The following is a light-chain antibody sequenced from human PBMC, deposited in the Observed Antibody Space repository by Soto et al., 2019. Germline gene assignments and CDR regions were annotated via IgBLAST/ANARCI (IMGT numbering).Light chain of an antibody. CDR2: DVS. V-gene: IGLV2-14*01. CDR3: SSYTSSSTLHYV. CDR1: SSDVGGYNY. J-gene: IGLJ1*01. Sequence: QSALTQPASESGTPGQSITISCTGTSSDVGGYNYVSWYQQHPGKAPKLMIYDVSNRPSGVSNRFSGSKSGNTASLTISGLQAEDEADYYCSSYTSSSTLHYVFGTGTKVTVL.